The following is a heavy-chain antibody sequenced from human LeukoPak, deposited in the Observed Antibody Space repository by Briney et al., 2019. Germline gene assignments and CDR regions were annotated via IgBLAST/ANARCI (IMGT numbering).Heavy chain of an antibody. CDR2: LYSTGTT. J-gene: IGHJ5*02. Sequence: SETLSLTCTVSGGSISGSHWGWIRQPPGKGLEWIMSLYSTGTTEYNASLKSRVAMSVDTSKNQLSLKLTSVTAADTAVYYCAARPLTAPRAWFDPWGQGLLVTVSA. D-gene: IGHD5-18*01. V-gene: IGHV4-59*08. CDR3: AARPLTAPRAWFDP. CDR1: GGSISGSH.